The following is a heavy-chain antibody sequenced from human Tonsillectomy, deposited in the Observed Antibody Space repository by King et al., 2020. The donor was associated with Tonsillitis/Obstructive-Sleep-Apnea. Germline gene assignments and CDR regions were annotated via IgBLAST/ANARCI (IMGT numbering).Heavy chain of an antibody. V-gene: IGHV3-7*03. J-gene: IGHJ6*02. CDR2: IKQDGSEK. D-gene: IGHD2-2*01. Sequence: VQLVESGGGLVQPGGSLRLSCAASGFTFRSYWMSWVRQAPGKGLEWVANIKQDGSEKYYVDSVMGRFTISRDNAKNSLYLQMNSLRAEDTAVYYCALSSTSRGGTDVWGQGTTVTVSS. CDR3: ALSSTSRGGTDV. CDR1: GFTFRSYW.